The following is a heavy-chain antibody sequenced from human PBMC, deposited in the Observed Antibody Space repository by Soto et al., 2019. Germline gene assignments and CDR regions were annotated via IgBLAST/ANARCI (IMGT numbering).Heavy chain of an antibody. CDR3: ARRLYYDSSGFEGGGMDV. D-gene: IGHD3-22*01. J-gene: IGHJ6*02. Sequence: QLQLQESGPGLVKPSETLSLTCTVSGGSISSSSYYWGWIRQPPGKGLEWIGSIYYSGSTYYNPSLRSPAPLSVDTSKHQFSLKLSSVTAADTAVYYCARRLYYDSSGFEGGGMDVWGQGTTVTVSS. V-gene: IGHV4-39*01. CDR1: GGSISSSSYY. CDR2: IYYSGST.